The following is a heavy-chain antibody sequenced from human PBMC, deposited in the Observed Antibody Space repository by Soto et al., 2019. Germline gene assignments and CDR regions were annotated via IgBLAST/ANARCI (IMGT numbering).Heavy chain of an antibody. D-gene: IGHD6-19*01. J-gene: IGHJ5*02. Sequence: QVQLQESGPGLVKPSETLSLTCTVSGGSISTYYWSWIRQPPGKGLEWIGYIYYSGSTNYNPSLKSRVTISLATSKNQFSLRLSSVTAADTAVYYCARETYSSGWYYWFDPWGQGTLVTVSS. CDR2: IYYSGST. CDR1: GGSISTYY. CDR3: ARETYSSGWYYWFDP. V-gene: IGHV4-59*01.